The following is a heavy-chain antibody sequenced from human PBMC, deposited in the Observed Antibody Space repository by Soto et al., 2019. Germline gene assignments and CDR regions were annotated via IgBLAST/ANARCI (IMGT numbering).Heavy chain of an antibody. D-gene: IGHD3-3*01. CDR1: GGSISSGSDY. Sequence: LTGDLTGGSISSGSDYWGWIRQHPGKGLEWIGSIYHSGSTYYNPSLKSRVTISVDTSKNQFSLKLSSVTAADTAVYHCAAKYNYDFWSGYYYYYGMHVWGQGTTVTVSS. CDR2: IYHSGST. CDR3: AAKYNYDFWSGYYYYYGMHV. J-gene: IGHJ6*02. V-gene: IGHV4-39*01.